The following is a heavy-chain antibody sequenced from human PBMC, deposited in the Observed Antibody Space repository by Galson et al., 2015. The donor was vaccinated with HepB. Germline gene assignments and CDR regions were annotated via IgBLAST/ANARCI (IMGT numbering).Heavy chain of an antibody. Sequence: SVKASCKASGGTFSSYAISWVRQAPGQGLEWMGGIIPIFGIANYAQKFQGRVTITADKSTSTAYMELSSLRSEDTAVYYCARDSGRYYGSGSYHYGMDVWGQGTTVTVSS. CDR2: IIPIFGIA. CDR3: ARDSGRYYGSGSYHYGMDV. J-gene: IGHJ6*02. V-gene: IGHV1-69*10. CDR1: GGTFSSYA. D-gene: IGHD3-10*01.